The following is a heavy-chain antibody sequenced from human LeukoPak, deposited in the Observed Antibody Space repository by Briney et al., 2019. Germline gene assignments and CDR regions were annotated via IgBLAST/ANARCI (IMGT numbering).Heavy chain of an antibody. CDR2: INIGGTNT. V-gene: IGHV3-11*01. CDR3: ATDGAGFDT. J-gene: IGHJ5*02. CDR1: GFTFNDYY. Sequence: PGGSLRLSCAASGFTFNDYYMSWIRQAPGKGLEWLSYINIGGTNTHYADSVKGRFTISRDNAKKSLYLDMNNLRAEDTAVYYCATDGAGFDTWGQGVLVTVSS.